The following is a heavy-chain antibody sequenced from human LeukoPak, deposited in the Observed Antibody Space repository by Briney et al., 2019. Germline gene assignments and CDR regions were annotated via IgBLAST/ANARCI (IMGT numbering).Heavy chain of an antibody. J-gene: IGHJ6*03. Sequence: SVKVSCKASRGTFSSYAINWVRQAPGQGLEWMGGIIPIFGTANYAQKFQGRVTITADESTSTAYMELSSLRSEDTAVYYCARALIVPAASSQFYYYYMDVWGKGTTVTISS. CDR2: IIPIFGTA. CDR1: RGTFSSYA. V-gene: IGHV1-69*13. CDR3: ARALIVPAASSQFYYYYMDV. D-gene: IGHD2-2*01.